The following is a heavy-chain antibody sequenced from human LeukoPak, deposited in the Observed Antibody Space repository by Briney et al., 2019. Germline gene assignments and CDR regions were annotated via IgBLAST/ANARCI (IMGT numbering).Heavy chain of an antibody. CDR3: ARDLVTVTKGFDI. Sequence: SETLSLTCAVSDDSFSSHYWTWIRQPPGKGLEWIGYISYIGTTNYNLSLKSRVTISIDTSKNQLSLKLSSVTAADTAVYYCARDLVTVTKGFDIWGQRTMVSVSS. J-gene: IGHJ3*02. V-gene: IGHV4-59*11. CDR1: DDSFSSHY. D-gene: IGHD4-17*01. CDR2: ISYIGTT.